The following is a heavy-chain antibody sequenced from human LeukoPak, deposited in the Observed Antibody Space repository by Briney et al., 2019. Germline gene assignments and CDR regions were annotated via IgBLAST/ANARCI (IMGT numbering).Heavy chain of an antibody. CDR3: ARGESKQLVRWYGFDY. CDR2: INPNSGGT. Sequence: ASVKVSCKASGYTFTGYYMHWVRQAPGHGLEWIGWINPNSGGTNYAQKFQGRVTMTRDTSISTAYMELSRLRSDDTAVYYCARGESKQLVRWYGFDYWGQGTLVTVSS. D-gene: IGHD6-6*01. J-gene: IGHJ4*02. V-gene: IGHV1-2*02. CDR1: GYTFTGYY.